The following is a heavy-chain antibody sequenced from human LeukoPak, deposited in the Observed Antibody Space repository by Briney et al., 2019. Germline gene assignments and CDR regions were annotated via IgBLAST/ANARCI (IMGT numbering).Heavy chain of an antibody. CDR1: GGSISSSSYY. J-gene: IGHJ4*02. CDR3: ARGRIRICSSTSCYLSAWDY. V-gene: IGHV4-39*07. D-gene: IGHD2-2*01. CDR2: IYYSGST. Sequence: SETLSLTCTVSGGSISSSSYYWGWLRQPPGKGLEWIGSIYYSGSTYYNPSLKSRVTISVDTSKNQFSLKLSSVTAADTAVYYCARGRIRICSSTSCYLSAWDYWGQGTLVTVSS.